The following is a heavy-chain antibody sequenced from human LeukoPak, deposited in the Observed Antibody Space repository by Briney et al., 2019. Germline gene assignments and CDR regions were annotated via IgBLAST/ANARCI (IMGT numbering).Heavy chain of an antibody. V-gene: IGHV4-4*07. Sequence: PPETLSLTCTVSGGSISSYYWSWIRQPAGKGLEWIGRIYTSGSTNYNPSLKSRVTMSVDTSKNQFSLKLSSVTAADTAVYYCARDSGRYFDWLYFDYWGQGTLVTVSS. CDR2: IYTSGST. CDR3: ARDSGRYFDWLYFDY. D-gene: IGHD3-9*01. CDR1: GGSISSYY. J-gene: IGHJ4*02.